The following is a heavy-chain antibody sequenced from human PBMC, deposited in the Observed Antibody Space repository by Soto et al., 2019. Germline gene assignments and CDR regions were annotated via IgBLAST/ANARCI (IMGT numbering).Heavy chain of an antibody. CDR2: IWYDGSNK. J-gene: IGHJ4*02. D-gene: IGHD1-26*01. CDR1: GFTFSSYG. V-gene: IGHV3-33*01. Sequence: GGSLRLSCAASGFTFSSYGMHWVRQAPGKGLEWVAVIWYDGSNKYYADSVKGRFTISRDNSKNTLYLQMNSLRAEDTAVYYCARDAGRVAPEYYFDYWGQGTLVTVSS. CDR3: ARDAGRVAPEYYFDY.